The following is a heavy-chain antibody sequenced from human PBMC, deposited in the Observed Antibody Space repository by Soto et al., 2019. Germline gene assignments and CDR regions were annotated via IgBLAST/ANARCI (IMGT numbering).Heavy chain of an antibody. J-gene: IGHJ6*02. D-gene: IGHD6-19*01. Sequence: GASVKVSCKASGYTFTGYYMHWVRQAPGQGLEWMGWLNPNSGGTNYAQKFQGRVTMTRDTSISTAYMELSRLRSDDTAVYYCATTQTAGSGWFDYYYDGMDVWGQGTTVTVS. V-gene: IGHV1-2*02. CDR3: ATTQTAGSGWFDYYYDGMDV. CDR2: LNPNSGGT. CDR1: GYTFTGYY.